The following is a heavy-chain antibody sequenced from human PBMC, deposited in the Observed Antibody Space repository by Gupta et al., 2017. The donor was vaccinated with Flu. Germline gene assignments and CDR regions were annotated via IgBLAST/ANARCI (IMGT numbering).Heavy chain of an antibody. J-gene: IGHJ3*02. CDR3: ARPKSDSSGYDAFDI. CDR1: GFSFSPYW. Sequence: QGQLVESGGGLVKPGGSLRLSCAASGFSFSPYWMSWVRQAPGEGLEWVSYISSSGTVMYYADSVKGRFTLSRDNTKNSLFLQMNSLRDEDTAVYYCARPKSDSSGYDAFDIWGQGTMVTVSS. CDR2: ISSSGTVM. D-gene: IGHD3-22*01. V-gene: IGHV3-11*01.